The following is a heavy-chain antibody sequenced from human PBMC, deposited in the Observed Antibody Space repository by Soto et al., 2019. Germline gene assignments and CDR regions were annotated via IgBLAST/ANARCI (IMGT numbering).Heavy chain of an antibody. Sequence: GGSLRLSCAASGFTFISYGMHWVRQAPGKGLEWVAVISYDGSNKYYADSVKGRFTISRDNSKNTLYLQMNSLRAEDTAVYYCAKDLVGAREGYYYYYGMDVWGQGTTVTVSS. D-gene: IGHD1-26*01. J-gene: IGHJ6*02. V-gene: IGHV3-30*18. CDR2: ISYDGSNK. CDR3: AKDLVGAREGYYYYYGMDV. CDR1: GFTFISYG.